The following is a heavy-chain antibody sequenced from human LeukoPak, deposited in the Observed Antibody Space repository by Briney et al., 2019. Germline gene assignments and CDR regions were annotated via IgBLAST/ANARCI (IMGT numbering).Heavy chain of an antibody. J-gene: IGHJ4*02. CDR1: GYTFTVYC. D-gene: IGHD2/OR15-2a*01. CDR3: ATSKHYAIVY. V-gene: IGHV1-2*02. Sequence: ASVKVSCKASGYTFTVYCMHWVRQAPGQGLEWMGWINPNSGGTNYAQKFQGRVTMTRDTSISTAYMELSRLRSDETAVYYCATSKHYAIVYWGEGTLVTVSS. CDR2: INPNSGGT.